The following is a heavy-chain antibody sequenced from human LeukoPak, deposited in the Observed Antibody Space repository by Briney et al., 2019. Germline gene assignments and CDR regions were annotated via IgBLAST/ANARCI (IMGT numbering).Heavy chain of an antibody. CDR1: GYSFTGYY. CDR2: INPNSGGT. J-gene: IGHJ4*02. CDR3: TRGGDDFLTTYFPLDY. D-gene: IGHD3-9*01. Sequence: ASVKVSCKASGYSFTGYYMHWVRQAPGQGLEWMGWINPNSGGTDYAQKFQGRVTMTRDTSISTAYMELSSLRSDDTAVYYCTRGGDDFLTTYFPLDYWGQGTLVTVSS. V-gene: IGHV1-2*02.